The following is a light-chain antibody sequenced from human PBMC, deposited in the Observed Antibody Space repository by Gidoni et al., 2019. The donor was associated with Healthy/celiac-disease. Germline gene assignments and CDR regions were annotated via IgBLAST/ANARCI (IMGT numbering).Light chain of an antibody. CDR2: GAS. J-gene: IGKJ4*01. V-gene: IGKV3-20*01. CDR3: QQYGSSLPT. Sequence: EIVLTPSPGTLSLSPGERATLSCRASQSVSSSYLAWYQQKSGQAPRLLIYGASSRATGIPDRFSGSGSGTDFTLTISRLEPEDFAVYYCQQYGSSLPTFXGXTKVEIK. CDR1: QSVSSSY.